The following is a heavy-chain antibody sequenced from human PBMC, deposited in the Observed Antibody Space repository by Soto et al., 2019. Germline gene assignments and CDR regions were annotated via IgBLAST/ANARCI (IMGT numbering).Heavy chain of an antibody. CDR1: GFTVSGTY. Sequence: PGGSQSLSCIPSGFTVSGTYMSWVRQAPGKGLEWVSAINTGGRTFYAESVKGRFAISVDTSKNQFSLKLSSVTAADTAVYYCARDGSPRRRSTQLVRVGMDVWGQGTTVTVSS. D-gene: IGHD6-13*01. CDR3: ARDGSPRRRSTQLVRVGMDV. V-gene: IGHV3-66*01. CDR2: INTGGRT. J-gene: IGHJ6*02.